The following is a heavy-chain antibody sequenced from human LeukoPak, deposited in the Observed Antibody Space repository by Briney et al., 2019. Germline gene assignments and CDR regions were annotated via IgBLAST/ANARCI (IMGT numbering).Heavy chain of an antibody. CDR3: ARDRGYAFDI. J-gene: IGHJ3*02. Sequence: GGSLRPSCAASGFTFSTYWMHWVRQAPGKGLVWVSRINSDGSSTSYADSVKGRFTISRDNAKNTLYLQMNNLRADDTAVYYCARDRGYAFDIWGQGTMVTVSS. CDR2: INSDGSST. CDR1: GFTFSTYW. V-gene: IGHV3-74*01. D-gene: IGHD5-12*01.